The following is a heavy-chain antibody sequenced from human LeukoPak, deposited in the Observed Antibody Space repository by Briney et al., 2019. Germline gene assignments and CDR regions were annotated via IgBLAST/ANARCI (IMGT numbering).Heavy chain of an antibody. CDR2: IKQDGSEK. CDR3: AFEDYYDSSGPFDY. V-gene: IGHV3-7*03. Sequence: GGSLRLSCAASGFTFSSYWMSWVRQAPGKGLEWVANIKQDGSEKYYVDSVKGRFTISRDNSKNTLYLQMNSLRAEDTAVYYCAFEDYYDSSGPFDYWGQGTLVTVSS. D-gene: IGHD3-22*01. J-gene: IGHJ4*02. CDR1: GFTFSSYW.